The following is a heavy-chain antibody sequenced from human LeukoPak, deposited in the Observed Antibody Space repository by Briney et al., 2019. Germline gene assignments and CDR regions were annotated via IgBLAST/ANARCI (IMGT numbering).Heavy chain of an antibody. Sequence: GGSLRLSCAASGFTFSSYSMNWVRQAPGKGLEWVSSISSSSSYIYYADSVKGRFTISRDNAKNSLYLQMNSLRAEDTAVYYCAKDFRYSSSSDYPLWGQGTLVTVSS. V-gene: IGHV3-21*04. CDR3: AKDFRYSSSSDYPL. J-gene: IGHJ4*02. D-gene: IGHD6-6*01. CDR2: ISSSSSYI. CDR1: GFTFSSYS.